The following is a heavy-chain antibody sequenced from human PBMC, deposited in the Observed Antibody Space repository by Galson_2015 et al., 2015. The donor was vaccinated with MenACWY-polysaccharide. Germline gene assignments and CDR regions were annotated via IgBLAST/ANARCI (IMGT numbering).Heavy chain of an antibody. D-gene: IGHD2-15*01. Sequence: SLRPSCAASGFSLSTYWMSWVRQAPGKGLEWVANINQPGRDKYYVDSVRGRFTISRDNAKNSVYLQMDSLRAEDTAVYYCARPSSGGSYYNDWGQGTLVTVSS. CDR3: ARPSSGGSYYND. CDR2: INQPGRDK. CDR1: GFSLSTYW. J-gene: IGHJ4*02. V-gene: IGHV3-7*01.